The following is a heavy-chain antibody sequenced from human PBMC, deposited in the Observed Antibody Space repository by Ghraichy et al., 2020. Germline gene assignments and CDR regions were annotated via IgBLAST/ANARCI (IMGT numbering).Heavy chain of an antibody. CDR3: ARGYCSGGSSYDYYYYGMDV. D-gene: IGHD2-15*01. V-gene: IGHV3-21*01. Sequence: GGSLRLSCAASGFTFSRYSLNWVRQAPGKGLEWVSCISSSSSYIYYADSLRGRFTISRDNAKNSLYLQMNSLRAEDTAVYYCARGYCSGGSSYDYYYYGMDVWGQGTTVTVSS. CDR1: GFTFSRYS. J-gene: IGHJ6*02. CDR2: ISSSSSYI.